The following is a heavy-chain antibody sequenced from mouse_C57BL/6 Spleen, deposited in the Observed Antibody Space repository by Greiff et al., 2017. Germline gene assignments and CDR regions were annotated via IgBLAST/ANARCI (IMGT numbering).Heavy chain of an antibody. J-gene: IGHJ4*01. CDR3: AREMYYDAFYAMDY. Sequence: EVQLQQSGPGLVKPSQSLSLTCSVTGYSITSGYYWNWIRQFPGNKLEWMGYISYDGSNNYNPALKNRISITRDTSKNQFFLKLNSVTTEDTATYYCAREMYYDAFYAMDYWGQGTSVTVSA. CDR1: GYSITSGYY. D-gene: IGHD2-4*01. V-gene: IGHV3-6*01. CDR2: ISYDGSN.